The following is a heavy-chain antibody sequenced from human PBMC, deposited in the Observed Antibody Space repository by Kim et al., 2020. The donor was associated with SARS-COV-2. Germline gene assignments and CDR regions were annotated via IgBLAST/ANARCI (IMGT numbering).Heavy chain of an antibody. CDR3: VRDTSGYLDY. D-gene: IGHD2-8*02. Sequence: GGSLRLSCAASGFTFSNSFMRWLRQAPGRRLEYVSSITSNGDNTYYADSVKGRFTISRDNSKNTLYLQMGSLRPEDMAVYYCVRDTSGYLDYWGQGAHVTVS. CDR2: ITSNGDNT. CDR1: GFTFSNSF. V-gene: IGHV3-64*02. J-gene: IGHJ4*02.